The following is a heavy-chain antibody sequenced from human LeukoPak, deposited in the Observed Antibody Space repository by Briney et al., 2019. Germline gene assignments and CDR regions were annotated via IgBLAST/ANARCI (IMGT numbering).Heavy chain of an antibody. Sequence: PGGSLSLSCAASGLTFRRYWLTWVRQAPGKGLEWVANINQDGSESNYVDSMKGRSTISRDNAKSSPYLQMDSLKDEDTAVYHCVSRDCTAGACFASSSNCFDQWGQGSLVTVSS. CDR2: INQDGSES. V-gene: IGHV3-7*03. CDR3: VSRDCTAGACFASSSNCFDQ. J-gene: IGHJ4*02. D-gene: IGHD2-8*02. CDR1: GLTFRRYW.